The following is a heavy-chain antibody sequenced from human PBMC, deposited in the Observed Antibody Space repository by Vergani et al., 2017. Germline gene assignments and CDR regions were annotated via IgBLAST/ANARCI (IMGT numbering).Heavy chain of an antibody. CDR3: ARGRIVAGTWARFDY. Sequence: EVQLVESGGGLVQPGGSLRLSCAASGFTVSSNYMSWVRQAPGKGLEWVANIKQDGSEKYYVDSVKGRFTISRDNAKNSLYLQMNSLRAEDTAVYYCARGRIVAGTWARFDYWGQGTLVTVSS. V-gene: IGHV3-7*01. D-gene: IGHD6-19*01. J-gene: IGHJ4*02. CDR2: IKQDGSEK. CDR1: GFTVSSNY.